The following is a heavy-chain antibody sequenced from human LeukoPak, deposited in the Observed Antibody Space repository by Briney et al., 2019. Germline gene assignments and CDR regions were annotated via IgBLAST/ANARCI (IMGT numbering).Heavy chain of an antibody. D-gene: IGHD3-10*01. CDR3: ARGRFGELLSPFDY. V-gene: IGHV4-38-2*02. CDR2: IYHSGST. Sequence: PSETLSLTCTVSGYSISSGYYWGWIRQPPGKGLEWIGSIYHSGSTYYNPPLKSRVTISVDTSKNRFSLKLSSVTAADTAVYYCARGRFGELLSPFDYWGQGTLVTVSS. CDR1: GYSISSGYY. J-gene: IGHJ4*02.